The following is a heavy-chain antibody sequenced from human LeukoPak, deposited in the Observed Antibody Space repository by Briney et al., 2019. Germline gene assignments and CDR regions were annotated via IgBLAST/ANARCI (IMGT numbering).Heavy chain of an antibody. CDR1: GYTFTSYY. CDR3: ARDFLSLGEPSNYFDY. J-gene: IGHJ4*02. V-gene: IGHV1-46*01. Sequence: GASVKVSCKASGYTFTSYYMHWVRQAPGQGLGWMGIINPSGGSTSYAQKFQGRVTMTRDTSTSTVYMELSSLRSEDTAVYYCARDFLSLGEPSNYFDYWGQGTLVTVSS. CDR2: INPSGGST. D-gene: IGHD3-16*01.